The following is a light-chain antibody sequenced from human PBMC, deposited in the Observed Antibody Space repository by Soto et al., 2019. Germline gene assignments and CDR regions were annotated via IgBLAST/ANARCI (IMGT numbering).Light chain of an antibody. V-gene: IGKV3-20*01. Sequence: EIVLTQSPATLSLSPGERATLSCRASESVSSPYLAWYQQKPGQAPRLFIYGASNRATGVPDRFTGSGSETDFTLTITRLEPEDFAVYYCQQYGRLITFGGGTKVEIK. CDR3: QQYGRLIT. CDR1: ESVSSPY. J-gene: IGKJ4*01. CDR2: GAS.